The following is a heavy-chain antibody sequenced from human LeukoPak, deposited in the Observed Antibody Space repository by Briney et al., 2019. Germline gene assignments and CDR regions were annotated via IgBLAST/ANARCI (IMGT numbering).Heavy chain of an antibody. CDR3: ARDRGVGDSIGYPIDY. D-gene: IGHD3-22*01. CDR1: GGTFSSYA. V-gene: IGHV1-69*04. Sequence: PVKISSKASGGTFSSYAICWVRQAPGHRLECVGRIIPFFGIANYALKFQGRVTITVDKSTSTGYMELCSLRSEDTAVYFCARDRGVGDSIGYPIDYWGQGTLVTVSS. J-gene: IGHJ4*02. CDR2: IIPFFGIA.